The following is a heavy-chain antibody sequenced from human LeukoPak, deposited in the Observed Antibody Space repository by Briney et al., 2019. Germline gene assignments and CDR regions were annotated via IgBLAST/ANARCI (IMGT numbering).Heavy chain of an antibody. J-gene: IGHJ4*02. V-gene: IGHV4-31*03. CDR1: GGSISSGGYY. Sequence: PSETLSLTCTVSGGSISSGGYYWSWIRQHPGKGLEWTGYIYYSGSTYYNPSLKSRVTISVDTSKNQFSLKLSSVTAADTAVYYCARGQPYDFWSGYYFDYWGQGTLVTVSS. D-gene: IGHD3-3*01. CDR2: IYYSGST. CDR3: ARGQPYDFWSGYYFDY.